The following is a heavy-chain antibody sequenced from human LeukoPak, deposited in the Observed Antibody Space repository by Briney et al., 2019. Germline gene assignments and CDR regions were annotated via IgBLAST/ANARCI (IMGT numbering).Heavy chain of an antibody. Sequence: PSETLSLTCAVYGGSFSGYYWSWIRQPPGKGLEWIGEINHSGSTNYNPSLKSRVTISVDTSKNQFSLNLSSVTAADTAVYYCASQKTIAAAATVDYWGQGTLVTVSS. CDR3: ASQKTIAAAATVDY. D-gene: IGHD6-13*01. V-gene: IGHV4-34*01. CDR2: INHSGST. J-gene: IGHJ4*02. CDR1: GGSFSGYY.